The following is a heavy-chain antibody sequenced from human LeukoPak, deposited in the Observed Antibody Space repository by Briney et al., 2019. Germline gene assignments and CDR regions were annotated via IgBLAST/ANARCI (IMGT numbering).Heavy chain of an antibody. CDR3: ARQRGSGCLDY. CDR2: IKQDGSET. J-gene: IGHJ4*02. V-gene: IGHV3-7*01. D-gene: IGHD6-19*01. Sequence: GGSLRLSCAVSGFTFSRHWMSWVRQAPGKGLEWVANIKQDGSETYYVDSVKGRFTISRDNAKNSLSLQMNSLRAEDTAVYYCARQRGSGCLDYWGQGTLVTVSS. CDR1: GFTFSRHW.